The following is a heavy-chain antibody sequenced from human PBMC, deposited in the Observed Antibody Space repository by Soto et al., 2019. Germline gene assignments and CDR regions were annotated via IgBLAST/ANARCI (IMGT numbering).Heavy chain of an antibody. CDR1: GGTFSSYA. CDR3: ARPGSSSWQTHYYYYGMDV. D-gene: IGHD6-13*01. J-gene: IGHJ6*02. V-gene: IGHV1-69*13. CDR2: IFPIFGTA. Sequence: GASVKVSCKASGGTFSSYAISWVRQAPGQGLEWMGGIFPIFGTANYAQKFQGRVTITADESTSTAYMELSSLRSEDTAVYYCARPGSSSWQTHYYYYGMDVWGQGTTVTVSS.